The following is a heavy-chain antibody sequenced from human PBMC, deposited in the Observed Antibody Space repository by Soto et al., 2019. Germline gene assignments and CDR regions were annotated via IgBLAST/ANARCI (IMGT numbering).Heavy chain of an antibody. V-gene: IGHV1-18*01. D-gene: IGHD6-13*01. CDR2: ISVYNGNT. CDR1: GYTFTSYG. J-gene: IGHJ6*03. CDR3: AGVRKVCSSSWTHYYYYMDV. Sequence: QVQLVQSGAEVKKPGASVKVSCKASGYTFTSYGISWVRQAPGQGLEWMGWISVYNGNTNYAQKLQGRVTMTTDTSTSTAYMELRSLRSDDTAVYYCAGVRKVCSSSWTHYYYYMDVWGKGTTVTVSS.